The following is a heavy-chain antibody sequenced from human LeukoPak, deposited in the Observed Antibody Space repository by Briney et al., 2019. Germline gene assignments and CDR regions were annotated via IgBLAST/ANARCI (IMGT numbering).Heavy chain of an antibody. CDR2: IYSDNT. CDR1: GFTVSSNS. J-gene: IGHJ3*02. CDR3: ARQEYGGNPDALDI. D-gene: IGHD4-23*01. V-gene: IGHV3-53*01. Sequence: GGSLRLSCTVSGFTVSSNSMSWVRQAPGKGLEWVSFIYSDNTHYSDSVKGRFTISRDNSKNTLYLQMNSLRAEDTAVYYCARQEYGGNPDALDIWGQGTMVTVSS.